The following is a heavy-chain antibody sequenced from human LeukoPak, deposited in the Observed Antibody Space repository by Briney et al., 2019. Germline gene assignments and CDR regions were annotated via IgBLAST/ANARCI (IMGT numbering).Heavy chain of an antibody. Sequence: SETLSLTCTVSGGSISSYYWSWIRQPAGKGLEWIGRIYTSGSTNYNPSLKSRVTMSVDTSKSQFSLKLSSVTAADTAVYYCARAEYYYDSSGYSFDYWGQGTLVTVSS. CDR1: GGSISSYY. J-gene: IGHJ4*02. CDR2: IYTSGST. V-gene: IGHV4-4*07. CDR3: ARAEYYYDSSGYSFDY. D-gene: IGHD3-22*01.